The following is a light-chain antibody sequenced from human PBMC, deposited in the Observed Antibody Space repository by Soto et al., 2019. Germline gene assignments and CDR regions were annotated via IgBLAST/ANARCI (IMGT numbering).Light chain of an antibody. CDR1: QSFSSN. CDR3: QQYNNWPRT. CDR2: GAS. Sequence: EIVMTQSPATLSVSPGERATLSCRASQSFSSNLAWYQQKPGQAPRLLIYGASTRATGVPARFSGSGSGTEFTPTISSLQSEDFAVYYCQQYNNWPRTFGQGTKVEIK. V-gene: IGKV3-15*01. J-gene: IGKJ1*01.